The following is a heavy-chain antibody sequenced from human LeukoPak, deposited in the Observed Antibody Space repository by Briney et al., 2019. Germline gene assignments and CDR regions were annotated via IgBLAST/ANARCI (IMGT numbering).Heavy chain of an antibody. CDR3: AKDEFLDCGGDCYSVFDY. CDR2: ISSSSSYI. V-gene: IGHV3-21*04. CDR1: GFTFSSYG. Sequence: GGSLRLSCAASGFTFSSYGMNGVGRAPGKGLEWVSSISSSSSYIYYADSVKGRFTISRDNSKNTLYLQMNSLRAEDTAVYYCAKDEFLDCGGDCYSVFDYWGQGTLVTVSS. J-gene: IGHJ4*02. D-gene: IGHD2-21*02.